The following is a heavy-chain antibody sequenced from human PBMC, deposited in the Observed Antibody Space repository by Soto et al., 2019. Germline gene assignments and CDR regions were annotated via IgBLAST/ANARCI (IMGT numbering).Heavy chain of an antibody. Sequence: SETLSLTCTVSGGYISSYYGSWILQPPGKGLEWIGYIYYSGSTNYNPSLKSRVTISVDTSKNQFSLKLSSVTAADTAVYYCARGHDILTPGVFAPLGQGTLVTVSS. V-gene: IGHV4-59*01. CDR1: GGYISSYY. J-gene: IGHJ5*02. D-gene: IGHD3-9*01. CDR3: ARGHDILTPGVFAP. CDR2: IYYSGST.